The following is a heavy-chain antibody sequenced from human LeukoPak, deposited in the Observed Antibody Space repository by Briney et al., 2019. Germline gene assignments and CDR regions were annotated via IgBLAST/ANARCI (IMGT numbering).Heavy chain of an antibody. D-gene: IGHD1-26*01. V-gene: IGHV1-69*05. CDR3: ARGDERGFSGSYRIGY. J-gene: IGHJ4*02. CDR1: GGTFSSYA. Sequence: ASVKASCKASGGTFSSYAISWVRQAPGQGLEWMGGIIPIFGTANYAQKFQGRVTITTDESTSTAYMELSSLRSEDTAVYYCARGDERGFSGSYRIGYWGQGTLVTVSS. CDR2: IIPIFGTA.